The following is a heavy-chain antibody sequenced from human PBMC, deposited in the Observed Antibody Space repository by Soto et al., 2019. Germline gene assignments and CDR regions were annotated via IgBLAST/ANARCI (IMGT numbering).Heavy chain of an antibody. CDR1: GFTFSSYG. D-gene: IGHD2-21*02. V-gene: IGHV3-33*01. J-gene: IGHJ4*02. CDR3: ARGVTAIQGFDY. CDR2: IWYDGSNK. Sequence: GGSLRLSCAASGFTFSSYGMHWVRQAPGKGLEWVAVIWYDGSNKYYADSVKGRFTISRDNSKNTLYLQMNSLRAEDTAVYYCARGVTAIQGFDYWGQGTLVTVSS.